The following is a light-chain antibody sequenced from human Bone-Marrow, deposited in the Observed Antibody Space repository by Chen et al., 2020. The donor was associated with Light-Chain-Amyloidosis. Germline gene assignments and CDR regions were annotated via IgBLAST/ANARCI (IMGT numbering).Light chain of an antibody. Sequence: IVLTQSPGTLALSPGERATLSCRASQSISNSLAWYQQKPGQAPRLLIYDASSRATGIPVRFSGSGSGTDFTLTISRLEPEDFAVYYCQRYGVFGGVTKVEIK. CDR1: QSISNS. CDR2: DAS. V-gene: IGKV3-20*01. CDR3: QRYGV. J-gene: IGKJ4*01.